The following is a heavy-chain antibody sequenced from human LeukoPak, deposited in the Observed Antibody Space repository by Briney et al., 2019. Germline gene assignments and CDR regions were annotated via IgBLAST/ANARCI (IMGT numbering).Heavy chain of an antibody. V-gene: IGHV3-11*04. D-gene: IGHD3-10*02. CDR2: LNWDGGTT. J-gene: IGHJ6*04. CDR1: GFTFSDYY. CDR3: AELGITMIGGV. Sequence: GGSLRLSCAASGFTFSDYYMSWIRQAPGKGLEWVSGLNWDGGTTGHADSVKGRFTISRDNAKNSLYLQMNSLRAEDTAVYYCAELGITMIGGVWGKGTTVTISS.